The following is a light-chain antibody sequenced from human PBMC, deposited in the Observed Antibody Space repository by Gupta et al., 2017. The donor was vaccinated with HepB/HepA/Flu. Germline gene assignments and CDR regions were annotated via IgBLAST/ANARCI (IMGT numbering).Light chain of an antibody. Sequence: LLRPYPATLSLSPGERATLSCRASQSVSSYLAWYQQKPGQAPRLLIYDASNRATGIPARFSGSGSETDFTLTISSLEPEDFAVYYCQQRSNWPLTFGGGTKVEIK. CDR1: QSVSSY. V-gene: IGKV3-11*01. J-gene: IGKJ4*01. CDR3: QQRSNWPLT. CDR2: DAS.